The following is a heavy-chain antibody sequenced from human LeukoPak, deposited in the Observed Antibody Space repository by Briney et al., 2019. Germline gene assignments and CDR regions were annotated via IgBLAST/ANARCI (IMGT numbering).Heavy chain of an antibody. D-gene: IGHD2-2*01. CDR3: ATAEGYCSSTSCLSFDY. J-gene: IGHJ4*02. CDR1: GYTLTELS. V-gene: IGHV1-24*01. CDR2: FDPEDGET. Sequence: APVKVSCKVSGYTLTELSMHWVRQAPGKGLEWMGGFDPEDGETIYAQKFQGRVTMTEDTSTDTAYMELSSLRSEDTAVYYCATAEGYCSSTSCLSFDYWGQGTLVTVSS.